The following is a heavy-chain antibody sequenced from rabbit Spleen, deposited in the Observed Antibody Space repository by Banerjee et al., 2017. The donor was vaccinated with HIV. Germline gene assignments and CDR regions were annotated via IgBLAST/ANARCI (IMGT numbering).Heavy chain of an antibody. CDR2: IYAGSSGST. CDR3: ARTRTSAVWGAWGL. Sequence: QSLEESGGGLVQPGASLTLTCTASGFSFNSGSGFSFNSGYDMCWVRQAPGKGLEWIACIYAGSSGSTYYASWAKGRFTISKTSSTTVTLQMTSLTAADTATYFCARTRTSAVWGAWGLWGQGTLVTVS. CDR1: GFSFNSGSGFSFNSGYD. V-gene: IGHV1S40*01. J-gene: IGHJ4*01. D-gene: IGHD3-3*01.